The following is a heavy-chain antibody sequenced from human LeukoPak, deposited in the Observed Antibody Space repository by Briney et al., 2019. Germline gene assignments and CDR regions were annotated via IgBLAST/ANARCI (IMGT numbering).Heavy chain of an antibody. Sequence: PGGSLRLSCAASGFTFSNYGMHWVRQAPGKGLEWVAFIRSDGINKYHADSVKGRFTISRDNAKNSLYLQMNSLRAEDTAVYYCARVPSSSWYHVPAYYYMDVWGKGTTVTVSS. CDR1: GFTFSNYG. J-gene: IGHJ6*03. V-gene: IGHV3-30*02. CDR2: IRSDGINK. CDR3: ARVPSSSWYHVPAYYYMDV. D-gene: IGHD6-13*01.